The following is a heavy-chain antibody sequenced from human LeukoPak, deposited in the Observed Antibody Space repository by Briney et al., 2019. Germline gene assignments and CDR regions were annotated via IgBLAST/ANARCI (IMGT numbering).Heavy chain of an antibody. CDR2: INHSGST. Sequence: PSETLSLTCAVYGGSFSGYYWSWIRQPPGKGLEWIGEINHSGSTNYNPSLKSRVTISVDTSKNQFPLKLSSVAAADTAVYYCARAPAGYCSSTSCPHFDYWGQGTLVTVSS. V-gene: IGHV4-34*01. CDR1: GGSFSGYY. J-gene: IGHJ4*02. D-gene: IGHD2-2*03. CDR3: ARAPAGYCSSTSCPHFDY.